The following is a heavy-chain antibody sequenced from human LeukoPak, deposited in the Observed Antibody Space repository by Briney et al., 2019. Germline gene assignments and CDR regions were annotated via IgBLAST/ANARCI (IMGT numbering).Heavy chain of an antibody. Sequence: GASVKVSCKASGYTFTSYGISWVRQAPGQGLEWMGWISAYNGNTNYAQKLQGRVTVTTDTSTSTAYMELRSLRSDDTAVYYCARDEPGDSSGLGPFWGQGTLVTVSS. D-gene: IGHD3-22*01. CDR2: ISAYNGNT. CDR3: ARDEPGDSSGLGPF. J-gene: IGHJ4*02. V-gene: IGHV1-18*01. CDR1: GYTFTSYG.